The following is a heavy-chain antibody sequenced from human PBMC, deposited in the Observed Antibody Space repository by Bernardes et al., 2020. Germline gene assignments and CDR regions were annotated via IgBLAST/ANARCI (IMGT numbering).Heavy chain of an antibody. D-gene: IGHD4-17*01. CDR3: AKDRILNGDYDWYFDL. V-gene: IGHV3-23*01. CDR2: ISTSGDNT. J-gene: IGHJ2*01. Sequence: GGSLRLSCAASGFTFRSYALSWVRQASGKGLEWVSVISTSGDNTYYADSVKGRFTISRDNSKNTVYLQMNSLRAEDTAVYYCAKDRILNGDYDWYFDLWGRGTLVTVSS. CDR1: GFTFRSYA.